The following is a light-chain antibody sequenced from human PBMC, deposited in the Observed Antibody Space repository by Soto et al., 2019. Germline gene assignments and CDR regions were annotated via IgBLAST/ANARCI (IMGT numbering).Light chain of an antibody. CDR3: GTWDSSLSVVV. CDR1: SSNIGNHY. J-gene: IGLJ2*01. Sequence: QSVLTQPPSVSAAPGQKVTISCSGSSSNIGNHYVSWYQQLPGTAPKLLIYDNNKRPSGIPDRFSGSKSGTSATLGITGLQTGDEADYYCGTWDSSLSVVVFGGGTKLTAL. CDR2: DNN. V-gene: IGLV1-51*01.